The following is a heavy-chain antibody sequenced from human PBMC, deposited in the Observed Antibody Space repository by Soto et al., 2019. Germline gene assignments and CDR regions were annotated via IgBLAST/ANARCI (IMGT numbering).Heavy chain of an antibody. D-gene: IGHD2-15*01. CDR1: GFTFSSYW. V-gene: IGHV3-7*05. J-gene: IGHJ4*02. CDR2: MKEDGSEK. Sequence: GGSLRLSCAASGFTFSSYWMSWVRQTPGKGLKWVANMKEDGSEKYYVDSVRGRFTISRDNAKNSLYLQMNSLRAEDTAVYYCARHMEAAHGGSFDYWGQGTLVTVSS. CDR3: ARHMEAAHGGSFDY.